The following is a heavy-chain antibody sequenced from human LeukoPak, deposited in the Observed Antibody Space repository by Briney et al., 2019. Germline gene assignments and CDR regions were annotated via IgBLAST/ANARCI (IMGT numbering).Heavy chain of an antibody. V-gene: IGHV3-48*03. CDR2: ISSSGSTI. CDR3: ASQTGYDFWSGPRGYHYYGMDV. CDR1: GFTFSSYE. J-gene: IGHJ6*02. D-gene: IGHD3-3*01. Sequence: GGSLRLSCAASGFTFSSYEMNWVRQAPGKGLEWVSYISSSGSTIYYADSVKGRFTISRDNAKNSLYLQMNSLRAEDTAVYYCASQTGYDFWSGPRGYHYYGMDVWGQGTTVTVSS.